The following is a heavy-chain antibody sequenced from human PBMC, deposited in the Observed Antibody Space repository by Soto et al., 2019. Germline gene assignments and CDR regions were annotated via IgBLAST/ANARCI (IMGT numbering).Heavy chain of an antibody. CDR2: IIPILGIA. V-gene: IGHV1-69*02. Sequence: SVKVSCKASGGTFSSYTISWVRQAPGQGLEWMGRIIPILGIANYAQKFQGRVTITADKSTSTAYMELSSLRSEDTAEYYCVAVVVAATYVDYGGQGPLVTVSS. CDR3: VAVVVAATYVDY. D-gene: IGHD2-15*01. J-gene: IGHJ4*02. CDR1: GGTFSSYT.